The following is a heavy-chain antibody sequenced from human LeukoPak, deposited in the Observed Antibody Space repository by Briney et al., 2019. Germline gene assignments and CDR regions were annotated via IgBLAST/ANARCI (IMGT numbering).Heavy chain of an antibody. J-gene: IGHJ6*02. CDR3: ARDRSGGSSLYGMDV. V-gene: IGHV4-59*01. D-gene: IGHD2-15*01. Sequence: SDTLSLTCTVSGGSISSYYWSWIRQPPGKGLEWIGYIYYSGSTNYNPSLRSRVTISVDTSKNQFSLKMSSVTAADTAVYYCARDRSGGSSLYGMDVWGQGTTVTVSS. CDR2: IYYSGST. CDR1: GGSISSYY.